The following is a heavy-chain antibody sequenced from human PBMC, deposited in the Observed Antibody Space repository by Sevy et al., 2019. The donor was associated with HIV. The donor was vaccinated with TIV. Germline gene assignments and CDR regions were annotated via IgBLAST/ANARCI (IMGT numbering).Heavy chain of an antibody. V-gene: IGHV3-30*02. J-gene: IGHJ6*02. Sequence: GGSLRLSCTASGFTFSNHGMHWVRQAPGKGLEWVAFTRYDGSNTYYADSVKGGLTISRDNSKNSLFLQMNSLGPEDTALYYCAKDLIATLVVVNSHLLRHGMAVWGQGTTVTVSS. CDR3: AKDLIATLVVVNSHLLRHGMAV. CDR1: GFTFSNHG. D-gene: IGHD3-22*01. CDR2: TRYDGSNT.